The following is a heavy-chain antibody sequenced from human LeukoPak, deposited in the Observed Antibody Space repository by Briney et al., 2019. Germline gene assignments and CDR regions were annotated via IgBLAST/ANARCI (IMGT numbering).Heavy chain of an antibody. V-gene: IGHV3-21*01. CDR2: ISSSSSYI. CDR1: GFTFSSYS. J-gene: IGHJ4*02. D-gene: IGHD3-22*01. Sequence: GGSLRLSCAASGFTFSSYSMNWVRQAPGKGLEWVSSISSSSSYIYYADSVKGRFTISRDNAKNSLYLQMNSLRAEDTAVYYCARDLRFAYYYYYDSSGYPDYWGQGTLVTVSS. CDR3: ARDLRFAYYYYYDSSGYPDY.